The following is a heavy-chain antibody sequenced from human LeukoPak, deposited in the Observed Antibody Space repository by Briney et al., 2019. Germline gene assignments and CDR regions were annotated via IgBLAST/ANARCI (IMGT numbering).Heavy chain of an antibody. J-gene: IGHJ3*02. Sequence: GGSLRLSCAVSGLTVSSNYMSWVRQAPGKGLEWVSVVYTGGSTYYADSVKGRFTVSRDNSKNTLYLQMNSLRAEDTAVYYCARGKAAVTTRGAFDIWGQGTMVTDS. CDR3: ARGKAAVTTRGAFDI. CDR2: VYTGGST. V-gene: IGHV3-66*02. D-gene: IGHD4-17*01. CDR1: GLTVSSNY.